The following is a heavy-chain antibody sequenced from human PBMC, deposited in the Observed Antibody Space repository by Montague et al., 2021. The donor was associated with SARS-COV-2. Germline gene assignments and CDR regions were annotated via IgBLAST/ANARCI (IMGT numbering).Heavy chain of an antibody. CDR3: ARDPSRQPLLYPIGDYYYGMDV. J-gene: IGHJ6*02. V-gene: IGHV4-39*07. CDR2: IYYSGST. Sequence: SETLSLTCAVSGGSLSTPHYWSWVRQPPGKGLEWIGSIYYSGSTYYNPSLKSRVTISVDTSKNQFSLKLSSVTAADTAVYYCARDPSRQPLLYPIGDYYYGMDVWGQGTTVTVSS. CDR1: GGSLSTPHY. D-gene: IGHD2-2*02.